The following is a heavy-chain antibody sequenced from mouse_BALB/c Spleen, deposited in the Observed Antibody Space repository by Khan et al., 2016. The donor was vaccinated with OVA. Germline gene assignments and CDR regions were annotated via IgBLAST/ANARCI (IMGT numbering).Heavy chain of an antibody. CDR1: GFTFSSFG. CDR3: ARSLITTWYLDV. D-gene: IGHD2-4*01. Sequence: EVELVESGGGLVQPGGSRKLSCAASGFTFSSFGMHWVRQAPEKGLEWVAYISSGSATIYYADIVQGRFTISRDNPRTTLFLQMTSLKSEDTAMYYCARSLITTWYLDVWGAGTTVTVSS. V-gene: IGHV5-17*02. CDR2: ISSGSATI. J-gene: IGHJ1*01.